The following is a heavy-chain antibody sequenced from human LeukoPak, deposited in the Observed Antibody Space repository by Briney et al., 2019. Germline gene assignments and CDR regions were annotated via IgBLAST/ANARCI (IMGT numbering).Heavy chain of an antibody. Sequence: GGSLRLSCAASGFTFSSYEMNWVRQAPGKGLEWVSDISSSGSTIYYADSVKGRFTISRDNAKNSLYLQMNSLRAEDTAVYYCARVGGYCSSTSCWGGFDYWGQGTLVTVSS. CDR2: ISSSGSTI. J-gene: IGHJ4*02. V-gene: IGHV3-48*03. CDR3: ARVGGYCSSTSCWGGFDY. CDR1: GFTFSSYE. D-gene: IGHD2-2*01.